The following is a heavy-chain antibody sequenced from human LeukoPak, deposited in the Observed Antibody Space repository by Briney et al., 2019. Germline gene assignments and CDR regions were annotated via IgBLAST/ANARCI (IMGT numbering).Heavy chain of an antibody. V-gene: IGHV3-66*02. J-gene: IGHJ4*02. CDR2: IYSGGST. CDR1: GFTVSNNY. Sequence: GGSLRLSCAASGFTVSNNYMTWVRQARGKGLEWLSVIYSGGSTYYADSVKGLFTISRDNSKNTLYLQMNSLRPEDTAVYYCAREANSYYYGSGSYFYFDYWGQGTLVTVSS. D-gene: IGHD3-10*01. CDR3: AREANSYYYGSGSYFYFDY.